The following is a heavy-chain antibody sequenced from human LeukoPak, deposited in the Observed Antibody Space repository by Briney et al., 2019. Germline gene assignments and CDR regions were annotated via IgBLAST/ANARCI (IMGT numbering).Heavy chain of an antibody. CDR3: AAWDPNFYYMDV. V-gene: IGHV3-23*01. J-gene: IGHJ6*03. Sequence: GGSLRLSCAMSGVTNSMSWVRQAPGKGLEWVSRISASGGGTHYTGSVKGRFTISRDNSKKTIYLQMNTLRVDDTAKYFCAAWDPNFYYMDVWGKGTTVTVSS. CDR2: ISASGGGT. CDR1: GVTNS. D-gene: IGHD1-26*01.